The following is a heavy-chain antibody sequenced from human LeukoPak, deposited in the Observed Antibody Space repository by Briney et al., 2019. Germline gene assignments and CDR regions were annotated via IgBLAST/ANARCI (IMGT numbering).Heavy chain of an antibody. V-gene: IGHV4-39*07. CDR1: GGSISSSSYY. J-gene: IGHJ3*02. D-gene: IGHD3-22*01. Sequence: KPSETLSLTCTVSGGSISSSSYYWGWIRQPPGKGLEWIGSIYYSGSTYYNPSLKSRVTISVDTSKNQFSLKLSSVTAADTAVYYCARADLTYYYDSSGYHDAFDIWGQGTMVTVSS. CDR2: IYYSGST. CDR3: ARADLTYYYDSSGYHDAFDI.